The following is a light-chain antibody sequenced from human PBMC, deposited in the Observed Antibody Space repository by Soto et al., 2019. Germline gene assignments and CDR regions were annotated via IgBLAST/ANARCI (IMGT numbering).Light chain of an antibody. CDR3: QNYVGPLT. J-gene: IGKJ4*01. Sequence: EIVLTQSPGTLSLSPGGRATLSCRASQSVRSSYLAWYQQRPGQAPRLLIFGASFRPTAIPDRFSGSGSGTVFTLTISGLEQEYFGMYYCQNYVGPLTFGGGTKVEIK. V-gene: IGKV3-20*01. CDR1: QSVRSSY. CDR2: GAS.